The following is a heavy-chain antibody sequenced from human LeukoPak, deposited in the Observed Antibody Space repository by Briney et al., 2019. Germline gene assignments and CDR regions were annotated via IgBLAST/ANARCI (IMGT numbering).Heavy chain of an antibody. D-gene: IGHD6-19*01. V-gene: IGHV4-34*01. CDR2: INHSGST. CDR3: ALLAAVAGTLWDY. Sequence: PSETLSLTCAVYGGSFSGYYWSWIRQPPGKGLEWIGEINHSGSTNYNPSLKSRVTISVDTSKNQFSLKLSSVTAADTAVYYCALLAAVAGTLWDYWGQGTLVTVSS. J-gene: IGHJ4*02. CDR1: GGSFSGYY.